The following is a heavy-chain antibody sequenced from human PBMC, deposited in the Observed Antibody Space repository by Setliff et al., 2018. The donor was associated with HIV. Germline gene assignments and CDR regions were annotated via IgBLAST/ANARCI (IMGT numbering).Heavy chain of an antibody. Sequence: SETLSLTCTVSGDSISNGRYYWSWIRQPPGKGLEWIGYIYYSGSTNYNPSLKSRVTISVDTSKSQFSLKLSSVTAADTAVYYCARGSSWQYYYYYYMDVWGKGTTVTVSS. CDR2: IYYSGST. CDR3: ARGSSWQYYYYYYMDV. CDR1: GDSISNGRYY. J-gene: IGHJ6*03. V-gene: IGHV4-61*01. D-gene: IGHD6-13*01.